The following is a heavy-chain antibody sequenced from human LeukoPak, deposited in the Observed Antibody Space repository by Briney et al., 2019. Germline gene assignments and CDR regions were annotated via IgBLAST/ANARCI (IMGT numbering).Heavy chain of an antibody. V-gene: IGHV3-21*01. CDR1: GFTFSSYS. Sequence: GGSLRLSCAASGFTFSSYSMNWVRQAPGKGLEWVSSISSSSSYIYYADSVKGRFTISRDNAKNSLYLQMNSLRVEDTAVYYCARAWGVTMIVVGGFDYWGQGTLVTVSS. D-gene: IGHD3-22*01. J-gene: IGHJ4*02. CDR3: ARAWGVTMIVVGGFDY. CDR2: ISSSSSYI.